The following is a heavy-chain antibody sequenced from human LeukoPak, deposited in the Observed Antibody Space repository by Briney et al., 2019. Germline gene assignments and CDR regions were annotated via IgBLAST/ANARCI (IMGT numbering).Heavy chain of an antibody. CDR1: GFTFDDYA. CDR3: AKDLTDNGGYAWAFDI. D-gene: IGHD5-12*01. J-gene: IGHJ3*02. Sequence: GGSLRLSCAASGFTFDDYAMHWVRQAPGKGLEWVSGISWNSGSIGYADSVKGRFTISRDNAKNSLYLQMNSLRAEDTALYYCAKDLTDNGGYAWAFDIWGQGTMVTVSS. V-gene: IGHV3-9*01. CDR2: ISWNSGSI.